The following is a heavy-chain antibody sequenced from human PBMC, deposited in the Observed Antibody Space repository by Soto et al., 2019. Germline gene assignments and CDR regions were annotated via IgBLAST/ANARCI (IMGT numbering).Heavy chain of an antibody. CDR3: ARGALTGIPFDY. V-gene: IGHV4-34*01. Sequence: QVQLQQWGAGLLKPSETLSLTCAVYGGSFSGYYWSWIRQPPGKGLEWIGEINHSGSTNYNPSLKSRVTISVHTSKNQFSLKLSSVTAADTAVYYCARGALTGIPFDYWGQGTLVTVSS. D-gene: IGHD1-20*01. CDR2: INHSGST. CDR1: GGSFSGYY. J-gene: IGHJ4*02.